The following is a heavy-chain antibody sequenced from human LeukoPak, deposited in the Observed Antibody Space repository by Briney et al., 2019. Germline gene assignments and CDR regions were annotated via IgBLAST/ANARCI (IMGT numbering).Heavy chain of an antibody. J-gene: IGHJ4*02. V-gene: IGHV4-59*08. Sequence: SETLSLTCTVSGGSISSYYWSWIRQPPGKGLEYIGYIFYTGSTDYNPSLKSRVTISLDTSKNQFSLKLSSVTAADTAVYYCARLYYDFWSGPTYFDYWGQGTLVTVSS. CDR2: IFYTGST. CDR1: GGSISSYY. D-gene: IGHD3-3*01. CDR3: ARLYYDFWSGPTYFDY.